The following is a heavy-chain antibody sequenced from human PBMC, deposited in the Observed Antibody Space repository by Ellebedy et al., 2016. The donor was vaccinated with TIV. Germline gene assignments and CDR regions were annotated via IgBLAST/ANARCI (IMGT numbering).Heavy chain of an antibody. CDR3: ARGSIVAPRGAFDI. V-gene: IGHV1-3*01. CDR2: INAGNGNT. D-gene: IGHD2-15*01. J-gene: IGHJ3*02. CDR1: GYTFTSYA. Sequence: AASVKVSCKASGYTFTSYAMHWVRQAPGQRLEWMGWINAGNGNTKYSQKFQGRVTITRDTSASTAYMELSSLRSEDTAVYYCARGSIVAPRGAFDIWGQGTMVTVSS.